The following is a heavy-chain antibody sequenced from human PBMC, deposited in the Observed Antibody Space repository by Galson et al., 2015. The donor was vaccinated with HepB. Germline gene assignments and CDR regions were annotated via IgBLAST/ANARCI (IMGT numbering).Heavy chain of an antibody. CDR2: IIPIFGTA. J-gene: IGHJ5*02. V-gene: IGHV1-69*13. D-gene: IGHD3-9*01. Sequence: SVKVSCKASGGTFSSYAISWVRQAPGQGLEWMGGIIPIFGTANYAQKFQGRVTITADESTSTAYMELSSLRSEDTAVYYCARGGSDWLFWFDPWGQGTLVTVSS. CDR1: GGTFSSYA. CDR3: ARGGSDWLFWFDP.